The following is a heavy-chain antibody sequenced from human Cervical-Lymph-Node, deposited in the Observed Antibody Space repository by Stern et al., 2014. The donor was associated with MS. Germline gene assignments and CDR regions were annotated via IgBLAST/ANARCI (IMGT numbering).Heavy chain of an antibody. Sequence: VQLVESGPRRVQPSETLSLTCTVSGASLKNFYWNWIRQPPGQGLERTCHMSNSGATYYDPSLKSRVTLSMDASKQQFSLSLTSVTAADTAVYFCARGRHTAMVTSGRYFDLWGQGTLVTVSS. CDR3: ARGRHTAMVTSGRYFDL. J-gene: IGHJ4*02. CDR2: MSNSGAT. D-gene: IGHD5-18*01. CDR1: GASLKNFY. V-gene: IGHV4-4*07.